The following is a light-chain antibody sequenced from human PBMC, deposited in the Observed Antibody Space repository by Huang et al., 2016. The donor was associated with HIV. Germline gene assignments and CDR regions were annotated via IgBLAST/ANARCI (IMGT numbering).Light chain of an antibody. J-gene: IGKJ3*01. CDR2: GAS. Sequence: VMTQSLVTLSVSPGERATLSCRASQNVSSDLAWYQQRPGHPPRLLMYGASTRATGLPARFSGSGSGTEFTLTISSLQSEDFAVYYCQQYNKWPLFTFGPGTKVDIK. V-gene: IGKV3-15*01. CDR3: QQYNKWPLFT. CDR1: QNVSSD.